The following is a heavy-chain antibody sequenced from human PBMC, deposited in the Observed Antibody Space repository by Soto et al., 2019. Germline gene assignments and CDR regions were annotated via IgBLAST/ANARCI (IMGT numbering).Heavy chain of an antibody. Sequence: EVQVVESGGALVQPGGSLRLSCAASGFSVSDYNMNWVRQAPGKGLEWISFIGYGGRTYYAGSVEGRFTIARDSGRNSLYLQMSTLRAEDTAMYYCARDPGKSSGWPIFDPWGQGTLVTVSS. V-gene: IGHV3-48*01. CDR1: GFSVSDYN. CDR2: IGYGGRT. J-gene: IGHJ5*02. D-gene: IGHD6-19*01. CDR3: ARDPGKSSGWPIFDP.